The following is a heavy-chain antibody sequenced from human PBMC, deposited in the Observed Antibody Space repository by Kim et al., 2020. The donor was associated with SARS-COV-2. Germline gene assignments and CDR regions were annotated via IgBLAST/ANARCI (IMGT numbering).Heavy chain of an antibody. CDR3: VRGRRDSYKYFDY. V-gene: IGHV4-31*03. Sequence: SETLSLTCTVSGASISSGCYYWGWIRQHQGKGLEWIAYIYYSGSTDDNPSVKSRLIISLDKSKNQISLKLSSVTAADTAVYYCVRGRRDSYKYFDYWGQGTLVTVSS. CDR2: IYYSGST. CDR1: GASISSGCYY. D-gene: IGHD1-26*01. J-gene: IGHJ4*02.